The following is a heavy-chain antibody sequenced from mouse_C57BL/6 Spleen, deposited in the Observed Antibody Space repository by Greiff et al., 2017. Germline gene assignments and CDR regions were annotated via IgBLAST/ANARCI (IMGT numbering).Heavy chain of an antibody. D-gene: IGHD4-1*01. Sequence: QVQLQQSGPELVKPGASVKISCKASGYAFSSSWMNWVKQRPGKGLEWIGRIYPGDGDTNYNGKFKGKATLTADKSSSTAYMQLSSLTSEDSAVYFCARWDYYARDYWGQGTSVTVSS. V-gene: IGHV1-82*01. J-gene: IGHJ4*01. CDR3: ARWDYYARDY. CDR1: GYAFSSSW. CDR2: IYPGDGDT.